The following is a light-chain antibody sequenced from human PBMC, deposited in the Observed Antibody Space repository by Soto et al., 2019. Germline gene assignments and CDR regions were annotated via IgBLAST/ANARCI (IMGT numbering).Light chain of an antibody. CDR3: QQYDSSPPT. CDR2: GAS. CDR1: QSVNSNY. V-gene: IGKV3-20*01. J-gene: IGKJ1*01. Sequence: EIVLTQSPGTLSLSPGERATLSCRVSQSVNSNYLAWYQRKPGQAPRLLIYGASNRATDIPYRFSASGSGTDFTLTITRLEPEDFAVYYFQQYDSSPPTFGQGTKVEIK.